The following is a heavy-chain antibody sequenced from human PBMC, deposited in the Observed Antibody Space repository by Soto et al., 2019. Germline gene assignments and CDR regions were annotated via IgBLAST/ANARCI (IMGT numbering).Heavy chain of an antibody. CDR3: ARDAISMVRGTNNGFDP. D-gene: IGHD3-10*01. CDR1: GFIFSDHA. Sequence: EVQLLESGGGLVQPGGSLRLSCEASGFIFSDHAMSWVRQAPGKGLEWVSAISGNGIATYYADSVKGRFTISRDNSKNTLYLQMNRLRADDTAVYYCARDAISMVRGTNNGFDPWGQGTRVTVSS. CDR2: ISGNGIAT. J-gene: IGHJ5*02. V-gene: IGHV3-23*01.